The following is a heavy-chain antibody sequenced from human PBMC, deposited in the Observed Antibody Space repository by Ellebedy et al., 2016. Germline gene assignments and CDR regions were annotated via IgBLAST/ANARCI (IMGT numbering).Heavy chain of an antibody. J-gene: IGHJ4*02. CDR2: IIPILGIA. Sequence: ASVKVSCKASGGTFSSYAISWVRQAPGQGLEWIGRIIPILGIANYAQKFQGRVTITAEKSTSTAYMELSSLRSEDTAVYYCAGYCSGGSCYSADFDYWGQGTLVTVSS. CDR3: AGYCSGGSCYSADFDY. V-gene: IGHV1-69*04. D-gene: IGHD2-15*01. CDR1: GGTFSSYA.